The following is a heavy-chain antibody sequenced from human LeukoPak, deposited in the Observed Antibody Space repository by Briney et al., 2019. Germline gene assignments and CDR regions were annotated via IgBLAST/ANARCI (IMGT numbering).Heavy chain of an antibody. CDR2: INHSGST. J-gene: IGHJ4*02. CDR3: ARRDSSGYYYVDFDY. V-gene: IGHV4-34*01. D-gene: IGHD3-22*01. CDR1: GGSFSGYY. Sequence: SETLSLTCAVYGGSFSGYYWSWISQPPGKGLEWIGEINHSGSTNYNPSLKSRVTISVDTSKNQFSLKLSSVTAADTAVYYCARRDSSGYYYVDFDYWGQGTLVTVSS.